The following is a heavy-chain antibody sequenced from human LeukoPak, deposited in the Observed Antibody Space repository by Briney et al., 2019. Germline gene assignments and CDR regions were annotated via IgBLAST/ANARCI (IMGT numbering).Heavy chain of an antibody. Sequence: SETLSLTCTVSGGSISSYYWSWIRQPAGKGLEWIGRIYTSGSTNYNPSLKSRVTMSVDTSKNQFSLKLSSVTAADTAVYYCARDTPYYYDSSGYLLYAFDIWGQGTMVTVSS. CDR3: ARDTPYYYDSSGYLLYAFDI. CDR1: GGSISSYY. J-gene: IGHJ3*02. D-gene: IGHD3-22*01. V-gene: IGHV4-4*07. CDR2: IYTSGST.